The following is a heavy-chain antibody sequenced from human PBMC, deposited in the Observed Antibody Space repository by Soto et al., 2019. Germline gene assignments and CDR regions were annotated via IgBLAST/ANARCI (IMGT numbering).Heavy chain of an antibody. CDR1: GGTFSSYT. V-gene: IGHV1-69*02. Sequence: ASVKVSCKASGGTFSSYTISWVRQAPGQGLEWMGRIIPILGITNYAQKFQGRVTITADKSTSTAYMELSSLRSEDTAVYYCASQNYYYDSSGYYRSQDYWGQGTLVTVSS. D-gene: IGHD3-22*01. CDR3: ASQNYYYDSSGYYRSQDY. CDR2: IIPILGIT. J-gene: IGHJ4*02.